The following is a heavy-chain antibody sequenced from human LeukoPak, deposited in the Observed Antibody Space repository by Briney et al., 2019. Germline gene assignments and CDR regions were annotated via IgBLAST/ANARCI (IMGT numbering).Heavy chain of an antibody. J-gene: IGHJ4*02. V-gene: IGHV4-34*01. CDR3: ARGRGYSGYDHATPFHY. Sequence: SETLSLTCAVFGGSFSGFHWSWIRQPPGKGLEWIGEIYHSGSTNYNPSLKTRVTISVAPSKNQFSLKLSSVTAADTAVYYCARGRGYSGYDHATPFHYWGQGTLVTISS. CDR2: IYHSGST. D-gene: IGHD5-12*01. CDR1: GGSFSGFH.